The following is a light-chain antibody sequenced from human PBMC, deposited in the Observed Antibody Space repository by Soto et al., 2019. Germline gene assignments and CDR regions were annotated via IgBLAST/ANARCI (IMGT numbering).Light chain of an antibody. V-gene: IGKV1-5*03. J-gene: IGKJ1*01. CDR3: QQDNSYST. Sequence: DIQMTQSPSTLSASVGHRVTITCRASQSISSWLAWYQQKPGKAPKLLNYKASSLQSRVPSRFRGSGSGTEFTHPINSLQPDDFATYYCQQDNSYSTFGQGTKLELK. CDR2: KAS. CDR1: QSISSW.